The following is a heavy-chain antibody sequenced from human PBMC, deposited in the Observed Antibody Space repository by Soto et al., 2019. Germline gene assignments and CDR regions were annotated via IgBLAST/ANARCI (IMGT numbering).Heavy chain of an antibody. CDR1: GFTFSSYS. CDR3: ARDRITMVREGYYYMDV. CDR2: ISSSSSYI. V-gene: IGHV3-21*01. Sequence: GGSLRLSCAASGFTFSSYSMNWVRQAPGKGLEWVSSISSSSSYIYYADSVKGRFTISRDNAKNSLYLQMNSLRAEDTAVYYCARDRITMVREGYYYMDVWGKGTTATVSS. D-gene: IGHD3-10*01. J-gene: IGHJ6*03.